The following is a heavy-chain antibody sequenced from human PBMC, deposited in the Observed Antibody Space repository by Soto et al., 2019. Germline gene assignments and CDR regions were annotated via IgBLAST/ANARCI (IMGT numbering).Heavy chain of an antibody. V-gene: IGHV3-30*18. Sequence: GGSLRLSCAASGFTFSSYGMHWVRQAPGKGLEWVAVISYDGSNKYYADSVKGRFTISRDNSKNTQYLQMNSMRAEATAVYYCAKDTGVGDILTGYPFDYWGQGTLVTVSS. D-gene: IGHD3-9*01. J-gene: IGHJ4*02. CDR3: AKDTGVGDILTGYPFDY. CDR2: ISYDGSNK. CDR1: GFTFSSYG.